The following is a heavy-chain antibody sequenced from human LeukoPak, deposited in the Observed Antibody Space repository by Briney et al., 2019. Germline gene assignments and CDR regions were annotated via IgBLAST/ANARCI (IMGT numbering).Heavy chain of an antibody. D-gene: IGHD5-18*01. CDR1: GFTFSHFW. J-gene: IGHJ4*02. Sequence: GGSLRLSCAASGFTFSHFWMSWVRQAPGKGLEWVAYIKKAGSETYYVDSVKGRFTITRDNTRNSLFLQMNSLRAEDTAVYYCARDTGALVTHFDYWGQGTLVTVSS. V-gene: IGHV3-7*03. CDR3: ARDTGALVTHFDY. CDR2: IKKAGSET.